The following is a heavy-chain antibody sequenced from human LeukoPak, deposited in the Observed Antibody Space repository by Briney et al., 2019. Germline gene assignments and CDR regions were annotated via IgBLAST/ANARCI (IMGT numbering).Heavy chain of an antibody. J-gene: IGHJ4*02. CDR1: GFTVSTNC. CDR3: ASTTLYYDFWSGYPGYFDY. V-gene: IGHV4-39*01. D-gene: IGHD3-3*01. CDR2: IYYSGST. Sequence: GSLRPSCAASGFTVSTNCMIWIRQPPGKGLEWIGSIYYSGSTYYNPSLKSRVTISVDTSKNQFSLELSSVTAADTAVYYCASTTLYYDFWSGYPGYFDYWGQGTLVTVSS.